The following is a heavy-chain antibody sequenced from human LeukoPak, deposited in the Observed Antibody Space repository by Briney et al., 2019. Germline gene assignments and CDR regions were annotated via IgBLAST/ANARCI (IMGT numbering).Heavy chain of an antibody. Sequence: GASVKVSCKASGGTFSSYAISWVRQAPGQGLEWMGRIIPILGIANYAQKFQGRVTITADKSTSTAYMELSSLGSEDTAVYYCARAAYCSSTSCSLNYYYYYGMDVWGQGTTVTVSS. J-gene: IGHJ6*02. D-gene: IGHD2-2*01. CDR3: ARAAYCSSTSCSLNYYYYYGMDV. CDR1: GGTFSSYA. V-gene: IGHV1-69*04. CDR2: IIPILGIA.